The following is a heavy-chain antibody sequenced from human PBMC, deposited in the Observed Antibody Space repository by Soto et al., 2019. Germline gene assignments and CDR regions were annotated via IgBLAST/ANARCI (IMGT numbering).Heavy chain of an antibody. CDR1: GGSISSSSYY. V-gene: IGHV4-39*01. CDR2: IYYSGST. CDR3: ADSSIDAFDI. D-gene: IGHD2-21*01. Sequence: QLQLQESGPGLVKPSEALSLTCTVSGGSISSSSYYWGWIRQPPGKGLEWIGSIYYSGSTYYNPSLKSRVTISVDTSKNQFSLKLSSVTAADTAVYYCADSSIDAFDIWGQGTMVTVSS. J-gene: IGHJ3*02.